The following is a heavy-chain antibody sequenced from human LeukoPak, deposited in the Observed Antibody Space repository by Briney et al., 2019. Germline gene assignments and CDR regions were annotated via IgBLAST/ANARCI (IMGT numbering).Heavy chain of an antibody. J-gene: IGHJ4*01. D-gene: IGHD5-24*01. Sequence: SGGSLRLSCAASGFTVSSNYMSWVRQAPGKGLEWVSVIYSGGSTYYADSVKGRFTISRDNAKNSLYLQLNSLRDEDTAVYYCARGASRGFDCWGHGTLVTVSS. CDR1: GFTVSSNY. V-gene: IGHV3-66*01. CDR2: IYSGGST. CDR3: ARGASRGFDC.